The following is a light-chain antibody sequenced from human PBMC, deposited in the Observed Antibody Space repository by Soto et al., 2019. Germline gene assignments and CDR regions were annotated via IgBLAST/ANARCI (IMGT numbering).Light chain of an antibody. CDR2: WAS. V-gene: IGKV4-1*01. CDR1: QSVFYSSNNKNY. Sequence: DIVMTQSPDSLAASLGARATINCKSSQSVFYSSNNKNYLAWYQQKPGQPPKLLIYWASTRESGVPDRFSGSGSGTDFTLTISSLQAEDVAVYYCQQYYSTPLTFGGGTKVEIK. J-gene: IGKJ4*01. CDR3: QQYYSTPLT.